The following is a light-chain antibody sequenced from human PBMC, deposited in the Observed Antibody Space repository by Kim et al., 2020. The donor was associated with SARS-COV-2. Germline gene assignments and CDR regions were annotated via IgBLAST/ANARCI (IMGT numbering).Light chain of an antibody. CDR1: QSVLYSSNNKNY. CDR2: WAS. J-gene: IGKJ3*01. V-gene: IGKV4-1*01. Sequence: DIVMTQSPDSLAVSLGERATINCKSSQSVLYSSNNKNYLAWYQQKPGQPPKLLIYWASTRESGVPDRFSGSGSGTDFTLTISSLQAEGVAVYFCQQYYSSPPTFGPGTKVDIK. CDR3: QQYYSSPPT.